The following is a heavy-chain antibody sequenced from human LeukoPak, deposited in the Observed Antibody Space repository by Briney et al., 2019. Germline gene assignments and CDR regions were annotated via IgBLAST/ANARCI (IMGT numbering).Heavy chain of an antibody. J-gene: IGHJ6*03. Sequence: SETLSLTCSVSGDSISSHFWSWIRQPPGKGLEWIGDIHHSGMTNYNSALKSRATLSVDTSTNQFSLKLTSVTAADAAFYFCAREASSDPRLSSYFLDVWGEGTAVTVSS. V-gene: IGHV4-59*11. D-gene: IGHD6-19*01. CDR3: AREASSDPRLSSYFLDV. CDR1: GDSISSHF. CDR2: IHHSGMT.